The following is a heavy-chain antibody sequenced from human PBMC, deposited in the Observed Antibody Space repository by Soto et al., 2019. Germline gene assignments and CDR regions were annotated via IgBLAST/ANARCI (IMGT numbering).Heavy chain of an antibody. V-gene: IGHV3-48*02. CDR2: ISSSSSTI. CDR3: ARESLFLERLSLSCLLS. J-gene: IGHJ5*02. Sequence: GGSLRLSCAASGFTFSSYSMNWVRQAPGKGLEWVSYISSSSSTIYYADSVKGRFTISRDNAKNSLYLQMNSLRDEDTAVYYCARESLFLERLSLSCLLSWCKGTLGTGSS. D-gene: IGHD3-3*01. CDR1: GFTFSSYS.